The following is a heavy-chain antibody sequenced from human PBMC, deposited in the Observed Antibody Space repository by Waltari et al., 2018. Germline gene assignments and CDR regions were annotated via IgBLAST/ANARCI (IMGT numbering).Heavy chain of an antibody. J-gene: IGHJ3*02. CDR3: ARRSGCAFDI. Sequence: EVQLVESGGGLVQPGGSLRLSCAASGFTFSSYEMNWVRQAPGKGLDWVSYISSSGSTIYYADSVKGRFTISRDNAKNSLYLQMNSLRAEDTAVYYCARRSGCAFDIWGQGTMVTVSS. CDR2: ISSSGSTI. CDR1: GFTFSSYE. V-gene: IGHV3-48*03. D-gene: IGHD6-19*01.